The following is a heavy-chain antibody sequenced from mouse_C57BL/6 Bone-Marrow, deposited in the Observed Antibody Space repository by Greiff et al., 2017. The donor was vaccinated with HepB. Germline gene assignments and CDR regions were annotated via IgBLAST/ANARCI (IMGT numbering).Heavy chain of an antibody. J-gene: IGHJ4*01. Sequence: VQLQQSGAELVRPGASVKLSCKASGYTFTDYYINWVKQRPGQGLEWIARIYPGSGNTYYNEKFKGKATLTAEKSSSTAYMQLSSLTSEDSAVYFWARGGFTTVVSYYYAMDYWGQGTSVTVSS. V-gene: IGHV1-76*01. CDR3: ARGGFTTVVSYYYAMDY. CDR2: IYPGSGNT. D-gene: IGHD1-1*01. CDR1: GYTFTDYY.